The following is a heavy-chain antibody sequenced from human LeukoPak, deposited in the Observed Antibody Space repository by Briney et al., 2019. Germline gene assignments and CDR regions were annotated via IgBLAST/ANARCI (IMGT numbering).Heavy chain of an antibody. J-gene: IGHJ3*02. CDR1: GGSITGHY. CDR2: TSYSRTT. CDR3: AKLGHSDGWYLGAFDI. V-gene: IGHV4-59*08. Sequence: SETLSLTCAVSGGSITGHYWNWIRQTPGMRLEWIGYTSYSRTTIYNSYFKGRATMSMDTSKNQLYPNLTSVTATDTAVYYCAKLGHSDGWYLGAFDIWGQGTTVIVSS. D-gene: IGHD6-19*01.